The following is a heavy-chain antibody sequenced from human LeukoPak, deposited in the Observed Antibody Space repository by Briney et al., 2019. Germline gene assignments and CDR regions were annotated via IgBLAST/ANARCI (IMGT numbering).Heavy chain of an antibody. Sequence: PGGSLRLSCAASGFTFSNYAMSWVRQAPGKGLEWVSAITGSSGSTYYADSVRGRFTISRDNSKNTLYLQMNSLRAEDTAVYYCAKKRSSGPGDFHLWGRGTLVTVSS. V-gene: IGHV3-23*01. CDR1: GFTFSNYA. J-gene: IGHJ2*01. CDR3: AKKRSSGPGDFHL. CDR2: ITGSSGST. D-gene: IGHD6-19*01.